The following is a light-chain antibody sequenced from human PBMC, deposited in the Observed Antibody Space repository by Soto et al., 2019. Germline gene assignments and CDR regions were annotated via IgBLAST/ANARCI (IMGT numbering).Light chain of an antibody. V-gene: IGLV2-14*03. Sequence: QSALTQPASVSGSPGQSITISCTGTSSDIGGYNFVSWYQQHPGNAPKLIIYDVANRPSGVSNRFSGSKSGNTASLTISGLQAEDEADYYCSSYTSISTLGVFGGGTKLTVL. J-gene: IGLJ3*02. CDR1: SSDIGGYNF. CDR2: DVA. CDR3: SSYTSISTLGV.